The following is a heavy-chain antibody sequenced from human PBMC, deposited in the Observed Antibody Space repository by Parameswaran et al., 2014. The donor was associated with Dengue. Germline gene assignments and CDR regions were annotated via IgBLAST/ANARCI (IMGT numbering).Heavy chain of an antibody. CDR3: ARGDPIAYYFGMDV. J-gene: IGHJ6*02. V-gene: IGHV4-59*08. D-gene: IGHD2-21*02. Sequence: LEWIGISITVRTPTTTLLKSRVTISGDTSKSQFSLKLSSVTAADTAVYYCARGDPIAYYFGMDVWGQGTTVTVSS. CDR2: SITVRTP.